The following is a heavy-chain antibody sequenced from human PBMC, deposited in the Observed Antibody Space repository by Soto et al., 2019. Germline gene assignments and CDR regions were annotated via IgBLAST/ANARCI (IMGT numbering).Heavy chain of an antibody. CDR2: INAGNGNT. J-gene: IGHJ4*02. D-gene: IGHD5-12*01. V-gene: IGHV1-3*01. Sequence: ASVKVSCKASGYAFTGYYMHWVRQAPGQGLEWMGWINAGNGNTKYSQKFQGRVTITRDTSASTAYMELSSLRSEDTAVYYCARAQNLEMATPWGQGTLVTVSS. CDR1: GYAFTGYY. CDR3: ARAQNLEMATP.